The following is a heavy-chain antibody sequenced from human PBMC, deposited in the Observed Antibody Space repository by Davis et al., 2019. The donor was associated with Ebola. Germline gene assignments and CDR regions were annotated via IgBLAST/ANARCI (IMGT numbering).Heavy chain of an antibody. D-gene: IGHD6-6*01. CDR2: ISWNSGSI. CDR3: AKDLSSIAARPGDY. V-gene: IGHV3-9*01. J-gene: IGHJ4*02. Sequence: SLKISCAASGFIFDDYAMHWVRQAPGKGLEWVSGISWNSGSIGYADSVKGRFTISRDNAKNSLYLQMNSLRAEDTALYYCAKDLSSIAARPGDYWGQGTLVTVSS. CDR1: GFIFDDYA.